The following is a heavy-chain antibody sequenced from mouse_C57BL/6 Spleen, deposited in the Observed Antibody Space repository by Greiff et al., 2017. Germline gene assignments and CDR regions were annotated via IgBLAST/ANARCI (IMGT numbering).Heavy chain of an antibody. V-gene: IGHV1S26*01. J-gene: IGHJ1*03. CDR1: GFNIKAYY. D-gene: IGHD1-1*01. Sequence: QVQLQQSGAELVKPGASVKLSCTASGFNIKAYYMHWVKQRPGQGLEWIGYINPSSGYTKYNQKFKDKATLTADKSSSTAYMQLSSLTSDDSALYYCASLITTVVATYPYWYFDVGGTGTTVTVSS. CDR2: INPSSGYT. CDR3: ASLITTVVATYPYWYFDV.